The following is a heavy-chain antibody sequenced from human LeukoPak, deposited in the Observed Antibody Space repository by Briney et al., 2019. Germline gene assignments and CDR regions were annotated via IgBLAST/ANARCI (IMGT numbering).Heavy chain of an antibody. CDR2: IRSKGYGGTT. J-gene: IGHJ5*02. D-gene: IGHD2-8*02. CDR3: AKVVTGPFSGWFDP. Sequence: GGSLRLSCIASGFTFGDYAMTWVRQAPGKGLEWVGFIRSKGYGGTTEYAASVKGRFTVSRDDSKSIAYLQMNSLKTEDTGVYYCAKVVTGPFSGWFDPWGQGTLVTVSS. CDR1: GFTFGDYA. V-gene: IGHV3-49*04.